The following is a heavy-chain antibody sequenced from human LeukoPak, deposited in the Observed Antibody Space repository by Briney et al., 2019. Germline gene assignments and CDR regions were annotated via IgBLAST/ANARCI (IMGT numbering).Heavy chain of an antibody. CDR1: GFTVSSNY. CDR2: IYAGGST. D-gene: IGHD2-15*01. J-gene: IGHJ4*02. CDR3: ARGFCSGGSCYDFDY. V-gene: IGHV3-53*01. Sequence: PGGSLRLSCAASGFTVSSNYMSWVRQAPGKGLEWVSVIYAGGSTHYADSVKGRFTISRDNSKNTLYLQMSSLRAEDTAVYYCARGFCSGGSCYDFDYWGQGTLVTVSS.